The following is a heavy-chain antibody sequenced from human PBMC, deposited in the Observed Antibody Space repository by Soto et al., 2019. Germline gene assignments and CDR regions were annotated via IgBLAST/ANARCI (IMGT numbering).Heavy chain of an antibody. CDR1: GGTFSSFA. CDR2: TIPILGTA. J-gene: IGHJ6*02. CDR3: ARGNALDI. Sequence: ASVKVSCKASGGTFSSFAINWVRQAPGRGPEWMGGTIPILGTANYAQKFQGRVTIIADETTNTASLELTSLRSEDTAVYYCARGNALDIWGQGTTVTVSS. V-gene: IGHV1-69*13.